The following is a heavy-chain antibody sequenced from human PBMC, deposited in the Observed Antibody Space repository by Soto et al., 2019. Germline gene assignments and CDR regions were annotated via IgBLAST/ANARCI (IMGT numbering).Heavy chain of an antibody. CDR3: ARGSVAGPPVDYYFDY. CDR1: GFTFSSYA. CDR2: ISYDGSNK. J-gene: IGHJ4*02. Sequence: QVQLVESGGGVVQPGRSLRLSCAASGFTFSSYAMHWVRQAPGKGLEWVAVISYDGSNKYYADSVKGRFTISRDNSKNTLYLQMNSPRAEDTAVYYCARGSVAGPPVDYYFDYWGQGTLVTVSS. D-gene: IGHD6-13*01. V-gene: IGHV3-30-3*01.